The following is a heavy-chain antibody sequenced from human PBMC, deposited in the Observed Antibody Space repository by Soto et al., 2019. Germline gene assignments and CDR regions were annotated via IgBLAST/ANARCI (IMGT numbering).Heavy chain of an antibody. V-gene: IGHV3-33*01. CDR3: AREGPRGYSYGYLDY. Sequence: GGSLRLSCAASGFNFSSYGMHWVRQAPGKGLEWVAVIWYDGSNKYYADSVKGRFTISRDNSKNTLYLQMNSLRAEDTAVYYCAREGPRGYSYGYLDYWGQGTLVTVSS. CDR1: GFNFSSYG. D-gene: IGHD5-18*01. CDR2: IWYDGSNK. J-gene: IGHJ4*02.